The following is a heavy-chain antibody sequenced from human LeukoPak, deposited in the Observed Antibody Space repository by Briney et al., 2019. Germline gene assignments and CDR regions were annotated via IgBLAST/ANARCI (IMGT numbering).Heavy chain of an antibody. CDR2: ISSGSTSI. V-gene: IGHV3-21*01. Sequence: GSLRLSCAASGFTCSSYSMAWVRQAPGKGLEWVSSISSGSTSIYYADSLKGRFTISRDNAENSLYLQMNSLRVEDTAIYYCARVSSMSTPSYNFDYWGQGTLVTVSS. CDR1: GFTCSSYS. D-gene: IGHD2-15*01. J-gene: IGHJ4*02. CDR3: ARVSSMSTPSYNFDY.